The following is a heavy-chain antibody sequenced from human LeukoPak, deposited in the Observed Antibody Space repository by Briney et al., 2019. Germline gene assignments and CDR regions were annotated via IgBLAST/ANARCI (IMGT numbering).Heavy chain of an antibody. J-gene: IGHJ4*02. D-gene: IGHD3-10*01. CDR2: ISYDGSNK. CDR1: GFTFSNYG. Sequence: GWSLRLSCAASGFTFSNYGMHWVRQAPGKGLEWVAVISYDGSNKYYADSVKGRFTISRDNSKNTLYLQMNSLRAEDTAVYYCAKGRNLWFGELPLDYWGQGTLVTVSS. V-gene: IGHV3-30*18. CDR3: AKGRNLWFGELPLDY.